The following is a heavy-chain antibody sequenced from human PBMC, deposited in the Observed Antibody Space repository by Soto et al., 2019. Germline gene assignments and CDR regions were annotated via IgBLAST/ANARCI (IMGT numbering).Heavy chain of an antibody. V-gene: IGHV1-2*04. CDR2: INPNSGGT. D-gene: IGHD6-19*01. Sequence: ASVKVSCKASGYTFTGYYMHWVRQAPGQGLEWMGWINPNSGGTNYAQKFQGWVTMTRDTSISTAYMELSRLRSDDTAVYYCAREMYHSSGLTQGFDYWGQGTLVTVSS. CDR1: GYTFTGYY. J-gene: IGHJ4*02. CDR3: AREMYHSSGLTQGFDY.